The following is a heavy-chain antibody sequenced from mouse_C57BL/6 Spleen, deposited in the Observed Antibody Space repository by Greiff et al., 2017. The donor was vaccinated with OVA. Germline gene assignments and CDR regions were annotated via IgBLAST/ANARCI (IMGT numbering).Heavy chain of an antibody. J-gene: IGHJ2*01. D-gene: IGHD2-3*01. V-gene: IGHV5-16*01. CDR1: GFTFSDYY. CDR3: AREIYDYFDY. Sequence: EVMLVESEGGLVQPGSSMKLSCTASGFTFSDYYMAWVRQVPEKGLEWVANINYDGSSTYYLDSLKSRFIISRDNAKNILYLQMSSLKSEDTATYYCAREIYDYFDYWGQGTTLTVSS. CDR2: INYDGSST.